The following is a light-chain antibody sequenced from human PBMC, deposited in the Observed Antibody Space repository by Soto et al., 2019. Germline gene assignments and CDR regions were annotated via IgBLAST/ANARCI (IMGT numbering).Light chain of an antibody. V-gene: IGLV2-14*01. CDR1: SSDVGGYNY. Sequence: QAVVTQPASVSGSPGQSITISCTGTSSDVGGYNYVSWYQQHPGKAPKLMIYDVSNRPSGVSNRFSGSKSGNTASPTISGLQAEDEADYYCSSYTSSSTPYVFGTGTKLTVL. J-gene: IGLJ1*01. CDR3: SSYTSSSTPYV. CDR2: DVS.